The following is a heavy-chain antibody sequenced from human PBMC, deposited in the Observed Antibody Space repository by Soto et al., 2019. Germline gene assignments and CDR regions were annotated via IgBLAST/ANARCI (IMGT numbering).Heavy chain of an antibody. J-gene: IGHJ6*02. D-gene: IGHD2-15*01. CDR2: ISAYNGNT. CDR3: AREVIVVVVAATSYGMDV. Sequence: ASVKVSCKASGYTFTSYGISWVRQAPGQGIEWMGWISAYNGNTNYAQKLQGRVTMTTDTSTSTAYMELRSLRSDDTAVYYCAREVIVVVVAATSYGMDVWGQGTTVTVSS. CDR1: GYTFTSYG. V-gene: IGHV1-18*01.